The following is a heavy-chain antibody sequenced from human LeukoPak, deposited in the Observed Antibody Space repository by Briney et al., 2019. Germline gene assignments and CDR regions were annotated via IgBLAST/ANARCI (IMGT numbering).Heavy chain of an antibody. D-gene: IGHD3-9*01. V-gene: IGHV4-59*11. CDR2: LFHTGNT. CDR3: ARTQMYFDILTGHHKYFDY. Sequence: NPSETLSLTCTVSGDSITNHYWNWIRQPPGKGLEWIGNLFHTGNTDYNPSPKSRVTISIQTSKNQFSLKLSSVTAADTAVYYSARTQMYFDILTGHHKYFDYWGQGILVTVSS. CDR1: GDSITNHY. J-gene: IGHJ4*02.